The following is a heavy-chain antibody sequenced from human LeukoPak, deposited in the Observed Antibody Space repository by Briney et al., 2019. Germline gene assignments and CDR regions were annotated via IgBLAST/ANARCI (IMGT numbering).Heavy chain of an antibody. CDR1: GASISGSSHYF. CDR3: ARTTESHSWRTRYYDYYMDV. CDR2: IYYSGST. Sequence: SETLSLTCTVSGASISGSSHYFWGWIRQTPGKGLEWIGYIYYSGSTNYNPSLKSRVTISVDTSKNQFSLKLSSVPAADTAVYYCARTTESHSWRTRYYDYYMDVWGKGTTVTVSS. V-gene: IGHV4-61*05. D-gene: IGHD6-13*01. J-gene: IGHJ6*03.